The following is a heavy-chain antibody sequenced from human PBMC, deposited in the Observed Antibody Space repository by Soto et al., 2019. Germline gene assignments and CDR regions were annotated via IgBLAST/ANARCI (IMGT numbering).Heavy chain of an antibody. D-gene: IGHD3-22*01. Sequence: QVQLVESGGGVVQPGRSLRLSCAASGFTFSSYGMHWVRQAPGKGLEWVAVISYDGSNKYYADSVKGRFTISRDNSKNTLYLQMNSLRAEDTAVYYCAKWGLDDSSGYYYVYYYYYGMDVWGQGTTVTVSS. J-gene: IGHJ6*02. CDR1: GFTFSSYG. CDR2: ISYDGSNK. V-gene: IGHV3-30*18. CDR3: AKWGLDDSSGYYYVYYYYYGMDV.